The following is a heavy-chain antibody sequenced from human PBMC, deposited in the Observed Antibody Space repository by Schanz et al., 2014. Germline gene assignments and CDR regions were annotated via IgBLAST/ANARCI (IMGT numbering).Heavy chain of an antibody. CDR3: AKNQYDDVDLSSFYFDF. CDR1: GFIVRSNY. D-gene: IGHD3-10*02. Sequence: EVQLVESGGGLVQPGGSLRLSCAVSGFIVRSNYMTWVRQAPWKGLEWVSFVHPGGSTYYPDSVKGRFTISRDSSKNTLYLQMNSLRPEDTAIYYCAKNQYDDVDLSSFYFDFWGQGTLVTVSS. J-gene: IGHJ4*02. CDR2: VHPGGST. V-gene: IGHV3-66*01.